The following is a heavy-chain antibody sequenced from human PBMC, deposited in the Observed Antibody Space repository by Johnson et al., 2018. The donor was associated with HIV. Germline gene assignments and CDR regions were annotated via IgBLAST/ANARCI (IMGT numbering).Heavy chain of an antibody. V-gene: IGHV3-33*01. Sequence: QVQLVESGGGVVQPGKSLRLSCAASGFTFSNYGMHWVRQAPGKGLEWVAVIRYDGTNKYYADSVKGRFTISRDNSKNTLYLQMNSLRVEDTAVYYCVRVNIAFDIWGQGTMVTVSS. D-gene: IGHD2/OR15-2a*01. J-gene: IGHJ3*02. CDR3: VRVNIAFDI. CDR1: GFTFSNYG. CDR2: IRYDGTNK.